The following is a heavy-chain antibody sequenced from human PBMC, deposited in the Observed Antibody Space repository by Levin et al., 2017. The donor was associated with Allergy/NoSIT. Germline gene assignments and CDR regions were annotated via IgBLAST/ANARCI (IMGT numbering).Heavy chain of an antibody. V-gene: IGHV3-20*04. CDR2: ISWNGDST. Sequence: GGSLRLSCEASGFIFDDYAMSWVRHTPGKGLEWVSGISWNGDSTGYADFVKGRFTISRERGKNSLYLQMNSLRVEDTAIYYCASDLVAYGGVTGTFGYWGQGSLVTVSS. CDR1: GFIFDDYA. CDR3: ASDLVAYGGVTGTFGY. D-gene: IGHD3-16*01. J-gene: IGHJ4*02.